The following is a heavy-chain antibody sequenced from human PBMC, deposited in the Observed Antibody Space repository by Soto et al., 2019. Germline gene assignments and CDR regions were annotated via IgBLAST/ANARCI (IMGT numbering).Heavy chain of an antibody. J-gene: IGHJ4*02. CDR1: GGSFNAFG. D-gene: IGHD2-15*01. CDR2: IIPVLRKV. Sequence: QVQLVQSVPEVRKPGSSVKVSCKASGGSFNAFGIVWLRRTPRQGFEWMGGIIPVLRKVNYAQQFQDRGTSTADETPSTASMELSSLRSDDTVVYYCATDPRTGGWDHCGQGTLVTVAS. V-gene: IGHV1-69*01. CDR3: ATDPRTGGWDH.